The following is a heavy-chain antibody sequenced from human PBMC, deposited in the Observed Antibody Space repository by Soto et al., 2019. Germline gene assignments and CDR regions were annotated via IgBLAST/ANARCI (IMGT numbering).Heavy chain of an antibody. CDR3: AREMSGELLYLEWVLADYYPYCTYV. V-gene: IGHV4-31*03. CDR2: IYYSGST. D-gene: IGHD3-3*01. J-gene: IGHJ6*02. CDR1: VGSISSGGYY. Sequence: PSETLSLTCTVSVGSISSGGYYWSWIRQHPGKGLEWIGYIYYSGSTYYNPSLKSRVTISVDTSKNQFSLKLSSVTAADTDVYYCAREMSGELLYLEWVLADYYPYCTYVWGQGSTVTVSS.